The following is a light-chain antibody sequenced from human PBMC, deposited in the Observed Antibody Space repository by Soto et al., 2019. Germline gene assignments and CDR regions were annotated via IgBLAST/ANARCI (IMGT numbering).Light chain of an antibody. CDR2: DNN. CDR3: GTWDSSLSAVV. J-gene: IGLJ2*01. V-gene: IGLV1-51*01. CDR1: SSNIGNNY. Sequence: QSVLMQPPSVSAAPGQKVTISCSGSSSNIGNNYASWYQQLPGTAPKLLIYDNNKRPSGIPDRFSGSKSGTSATLGITGLQTGDEADYYCGTWDSSLSAVVFGGGTKLTVL.